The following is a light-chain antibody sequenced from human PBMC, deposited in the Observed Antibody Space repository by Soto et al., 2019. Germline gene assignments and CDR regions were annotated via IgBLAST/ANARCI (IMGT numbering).Light chain of an antibody. J-gene: IGLJ3*02. V-gene: IGLV1-40*01. CDR2: GNS. CDR1: SSNIGAGYD. CDR3: QSYYSSLSVLV. Sequence: QSVLTQPPSVSGAPGQRVTISCTGSSSNIGAGYDVHWYQQLPGTAPKLLIYGNSNRPSGVPDRFSGSKSGTSASLAITGLHAEDEADYYCQSYYSSLSVLVFGGGTKLTVL.